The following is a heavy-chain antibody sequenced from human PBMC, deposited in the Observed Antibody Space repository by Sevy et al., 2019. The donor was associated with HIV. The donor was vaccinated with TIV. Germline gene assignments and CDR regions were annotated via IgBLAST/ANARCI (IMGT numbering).Heavy chain of an antibody. Sequence: GGSLRLSCAASGFTFSSYSMNWVRQAPGKGLEWVSSISSSSSYIYYADSVKGRFTISRDNAKNSLYLQMNSLRAEDMAVYYCARGGAQWLGRTDFDYWGQGTLVTVSS. CDR3: ARGGAQWLGRTDFDY. D-gene: IGHD6-19*01. CDR1: GFTFSSYS. V-gene: IGHV3-21*01. CDR2: ISSSSSYI. J-gene: IGHJ4*02.